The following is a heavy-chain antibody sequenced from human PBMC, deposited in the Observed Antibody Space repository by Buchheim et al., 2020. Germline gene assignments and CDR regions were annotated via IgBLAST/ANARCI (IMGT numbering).Heavy chain of an antibody. D-gene: IGHD4-23*01. CDR2: INRDGSSK. J-gene: IGHJ4*02. CDR1: GFTFSDYH. Sequence: EVRLVESGGDLVQPEGSLRLSCEVSGFTFSDYHMSWARQAPGKGLEWVANINRDGSSKHYVDSAKGRFTVSRDNAKNSLYLQMNSLRVEDTAIYYCARDIGGTFYFDYWGQGSL. V-gene: IGHV3-7*01. CDR3: ARDIGGTFYFDY.